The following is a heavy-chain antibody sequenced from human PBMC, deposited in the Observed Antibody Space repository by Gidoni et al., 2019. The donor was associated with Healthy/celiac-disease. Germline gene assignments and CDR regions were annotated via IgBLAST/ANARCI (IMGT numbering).Heavy chain of an antibody. CDR2: IYWDDDK. J-gene: IGHJ3*02. D-gene: IGHD6-13*01. CDR3: AHRTASSSWYESAFDI. V-gene: IGHV2-5*02. CDR1: GISLSTRGVG. Sequence: QITLKESGPTLVKPTKTHTLTCTFSGISLSTRGVGVGWIRQPPGKALGWLALIYWDDDKRDSPSLKSSLTITQYTSKNQVVLTMTHMDPVDTATYYCAHRTASSSWYESAFDIWGQGTMVTVSS.